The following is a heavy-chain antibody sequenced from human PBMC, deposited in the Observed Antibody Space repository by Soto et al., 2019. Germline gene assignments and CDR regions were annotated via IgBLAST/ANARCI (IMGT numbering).Heavy chain of an antibody. V-gene: IGHV1-18*01. CDR3: ARDGAGTRDFDLLLYIPHHDVFDI. CDR2: ISAYNGNT. J-gene: IGHJ3*02. CDR1: GYTFTSYG. Sequence: ASVKVSCKASGYTFTSYGISWVRQAPGQGLEWMGWISAYNGNTNYAQKLQGRVTMTTDTSTSTAYMELRSLRSDDTAVYYCARDGAGTRDFDLLLYIPHHDVFDIWGQGTMVTVSS. D-gene: IGHD3-9*01.